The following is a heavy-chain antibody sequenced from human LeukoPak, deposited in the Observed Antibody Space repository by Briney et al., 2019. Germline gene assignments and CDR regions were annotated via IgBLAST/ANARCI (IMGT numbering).Heavy chain of an antibody. D-gene: IGHD2-2*02. Sequence: GGSLRLSCAASGFTFSRYSMSWVRQAPGKGLEWVSYISRSGSTIYYADSVKGRFTISRDNAKNSLYLQMNSLRDEDTAVYYCARDTEHLYFVFDYWGQGTLVTVSS. V-gene: IGHV3-48*02. CDR1: GFTFSRYS. CDR3: ARDTEHLYFVFDY. CDR2: ISRSGSTI. J-gene: IGHJ4*02.